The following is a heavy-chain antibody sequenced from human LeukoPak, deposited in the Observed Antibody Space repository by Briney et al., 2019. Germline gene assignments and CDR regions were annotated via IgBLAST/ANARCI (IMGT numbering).Heavy chain of an antibody. D-gene: IGHD3-9*01. CDR3: ARRVRYFDWLHRHNWFDP. CDR2: IYYSGST. J-gene: IGHJ5*02. Sequence: PSETLSLTCTVSGGSVSSSSYYWGWIRQPPGKGLEWIGSIYYSGSTYYNPSLKSRVTISVDTSKNQFSLKLSSVTAADTAVYYCARRVRYFDWLHRHNWFDPWGQGTLVTVSS. CDR1: GGSVSSSSYY. V-gene: IGHV4-39*01.